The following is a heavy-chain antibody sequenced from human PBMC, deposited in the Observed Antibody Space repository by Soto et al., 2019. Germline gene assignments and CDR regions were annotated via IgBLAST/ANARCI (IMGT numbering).Heavy chain of an antibody. CDR1: GDSVSSDTAA. CDR3: ARDSYADNVDVGYFDY. D-gene: IGHD4-17*01. J-gene: IGHJ4*02. Sequence: SQTLSLTCVISGDSVSSDTAAWNWIRQSPSRGLEWLGRTYYRSKWYYHYAVSVKSRITINPDTPKNQFSLHLNSVTPADTAVYFCARDSYADNVDVGYFDYWGQGTLVTVSS. CDR2: TYYRSKWYY. V-gene: IGHV6-1*01.